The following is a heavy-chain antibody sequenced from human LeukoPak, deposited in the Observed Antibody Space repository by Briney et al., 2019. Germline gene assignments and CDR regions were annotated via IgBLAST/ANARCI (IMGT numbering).Heavy chain of an antibody. CDR3: ARDKPIAVVPRPFDI. CDR2: IKQDGSEK. V-gene: IGHV3-7*01. J-gene: IGHJ3*02. Sequence: GGSLRLSCAASGFTFSSYWMSWVRQAPGKGLEWVANIKQDGSEKYYVDSVKGRFTISRDNAKNSLYLQMNSLRAEDTAVYYCARDKPIAVVPRPFDIWGQGTMSPSLQ. CDR1: GFTFSSYW. D-gene: IGHD6-19*01.